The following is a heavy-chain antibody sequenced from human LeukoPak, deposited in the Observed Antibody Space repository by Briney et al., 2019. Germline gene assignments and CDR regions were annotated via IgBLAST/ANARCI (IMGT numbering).Heavy chain of an antibody. J-gene: IGHJ6*03. D-gene: IGHD3-10*01. CDR3: AKDNRVRGVIGYMDV. Sequence: GGSLRLSCAASGFTFDDYTMHWVRQAPGKGLEWVSLISWDGGSTYYADSVKGQFTISRDNSKNSLYLQTNSLRTEDTALYYCAKDNRVRGVIGYMDVWGKGTTVTVSS. CDR1: GFTFDDYT. CDR2: ISWDGGST. V-gene: IGHV3-43*01.